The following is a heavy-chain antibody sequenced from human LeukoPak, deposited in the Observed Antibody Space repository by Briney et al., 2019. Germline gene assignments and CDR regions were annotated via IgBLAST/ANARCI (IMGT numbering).Heavy chain of an antibody. CDR3: AREKFGRFLEWLSYPLMMSFDY. CDR2: INHSGST. V-gene: IGHV4-34*01. D-gene: IGHD3-3*01. J-gene: IGHJ4*02. CDR1: GGSFSGYY. Sequence: PSETLSLTCAVYGGSFSGYYWSWIRQPPGKGLEWIGEINHSGSTNYNPSLKSRVTISVDTSKNQFSLQLNSVTPEDTAVYYCAREKFGRFLEWLSYPLMMSFDYWGQGTLVTVSS.